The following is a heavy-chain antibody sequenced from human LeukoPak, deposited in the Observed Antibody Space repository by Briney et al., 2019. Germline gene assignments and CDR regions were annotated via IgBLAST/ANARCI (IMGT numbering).Heavy chain of an antibody. D-gene: IGHD1-1*01. Sequence: GGSLRLSCAASGFTFSSYVMHWVRQAPGKGLEWVAVISYDGASKYYADSVKGRFTISRDNSKNTLYLQMNSLRAEDTAVYYCARASTLTTPGDYWGQGTLVTLSS. V-gene: IGHV3-30*04. J-gene: IGHJ4*02. CDR2: ISYDGASK. CDR1: GFTFSSYV. CDR3: ARASTLTTPGDY.